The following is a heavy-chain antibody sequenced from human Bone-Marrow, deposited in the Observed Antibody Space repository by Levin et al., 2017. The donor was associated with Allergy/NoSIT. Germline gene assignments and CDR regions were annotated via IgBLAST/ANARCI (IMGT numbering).Heavy chain of an antibody. Sequence: GESLKISCQASGYSFTSFWFGWVRHIPGKGLEWMGLIFPSDSDTRVSPSFQGQIIMSVDKSISTAYLQWSSLKASDTAMYYCARRDSDGSNSFDYWGQGTLVTVSP. J-gene: IGHJ4*02. D-gene: IGHD4-23*01. V-gene: IGHV5-51*01. CDR1: GYSFTSFW. CDR2: IFPSDSDT. CDR3: ARRDSDGSNSFDY.